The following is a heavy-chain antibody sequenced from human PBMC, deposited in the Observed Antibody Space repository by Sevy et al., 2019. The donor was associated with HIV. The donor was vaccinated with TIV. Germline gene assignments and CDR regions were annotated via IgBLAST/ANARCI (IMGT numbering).Heavy chain of an antibody. V-gene: IGHV1-18*01. CDR3: TRVDPYSDFGDV. D-gene: IGHD3-3*01. CDR2: ITAYKDNT. Sequence: ASVKVSCKASGYTLNNYGISWVRQAPGQGLEWIGWITAYKDNTNYARNFQGRVTMTTDTSTSTAYMELRSLRSDDTAVYYCTRVDPYSDFGDVWGQGTTVTVSS. J-gene: IGHJ6*01. CDR1: GYTLNNYG.